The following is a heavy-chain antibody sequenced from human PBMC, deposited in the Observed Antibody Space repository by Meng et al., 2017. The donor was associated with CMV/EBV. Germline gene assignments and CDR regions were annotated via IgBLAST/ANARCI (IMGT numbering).Heavy chain of an antibody. CDR3: ARGVRITMIVVVSHDY. Sequence: GGSLRLSCAASGFTFSDYYMSWIRQAPGTGLEWVSYISSSGSTIYYADSVKGRFTISRDNAKNSLYLQMNSLRAEDTAVYYCARGVRITMIVVVSHDYWGQGTLVTVSS. CDR2: ISSSGSTI. J-gene: IGHJ4*02. CDR1: GFTFSDYY. V-gene: IGHV3-11*01. D-gene: IGHD3-22*01.